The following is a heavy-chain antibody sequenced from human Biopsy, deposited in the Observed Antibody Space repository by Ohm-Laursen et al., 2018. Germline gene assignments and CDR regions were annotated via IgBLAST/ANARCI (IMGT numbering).Heavy chain of an antibody. CDR2: INPNSGTT. CDR1: GYTFTGYF. J-gene: IGHJ1*01. D-gene: IGHD3-9*01. V-gene: IGHV1-2*04. Sequence: ASVTVPCKASGYTFTGYFLHWVRQGPGKGLEWMGWINPNSGTTKIAENFQGSVTMTRDTSITTAYLDLTRLTSDDTAVYFCAKGQDLTAGAEYFQYWGQGALITGSS. CDR3: AKGQDLTAGAEYFQY.